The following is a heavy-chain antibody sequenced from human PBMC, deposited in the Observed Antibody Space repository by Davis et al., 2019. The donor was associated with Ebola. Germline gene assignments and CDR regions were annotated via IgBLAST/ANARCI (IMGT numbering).Heavy chain of an antibody. J-gene: IGHJ4*02. Sequence: SGPTLVKPTQTLTLTCTFSGFSLSTSGVGVGWIRQPPGKALEWLALIYWDDDKRYSPSLKSRLTITKDTSKNQVVLTMTNMDPVDTATYYCAITMIVVVTRGYFDYWGQGTLVTVSS. V-gene: IGHV2-5*02. D-gene: IGHD3-22*01. CDR2: IYWDDDK. CDR1: GFSLSTSGVG. CDR3: AITMIVVVTRGYFDY.